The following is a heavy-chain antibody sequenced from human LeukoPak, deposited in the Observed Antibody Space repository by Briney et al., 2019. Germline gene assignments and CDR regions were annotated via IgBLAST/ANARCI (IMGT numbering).Heavy chain of an antibody. D-gene: IGHD6-19*01. V-gene: IGHV3-15*01. CDR3: TTDRGSSGAFDY. CDR2: IKSKTDGGTT. Sequence: GESLRLSCAASGFTFSNAWMSWVRQAPGKGLEWVGRIKSKTDGGTTDYAAPVKGRFTISRDDSKNTLYLQMNSLKTEDTAVYYCTTDRGSSGAFDYWGQGTLVTVSS. J-gene: IGHJ4*02. CDR1: GFTFSNAW.